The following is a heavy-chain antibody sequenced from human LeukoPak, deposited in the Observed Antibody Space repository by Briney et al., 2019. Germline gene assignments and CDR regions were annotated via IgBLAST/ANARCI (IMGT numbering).Heavy chain of an antibody. D-gene: IGHD1-26*01. V-gene: IGHV3-30*03. J-gene: IGHJ6*02. CDR3: AREDRIVGAGNYYYYGMDV. Sequence: PGGSLRLSCAASGFTFGTYTMTWVRQAPGKGLEWVAVISYDGSNKYYADSVKGRFTISRDNSQNTLYLQMNSLRVEDTAVYYCAREDRIVGAGNYYYYGMDVWGQGTTVTVSS. CDR1: GFTFGTYT. CDR2: ISYDGSNK.